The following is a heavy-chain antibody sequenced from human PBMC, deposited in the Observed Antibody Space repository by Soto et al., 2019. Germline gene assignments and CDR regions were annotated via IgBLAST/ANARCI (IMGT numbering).Heavy chain of an antibody. D-gene: IGHD3-3*01. J-gene: IGHJ5*01. CDR2: KYYSGII. CDR3: ASSVVRVLGGGWFDS. Sequence: QVQLQESGPGLVKPSETLSLTCSVSGGSISSYYWSWIRQPPGKGLEWIGYKYYSGIINYNPSLKSRVTISLDTSKNQFSLKLSSVTAADTAVYYCASSVVRVLGGGWFDSWGQGSLVTVSS. V-gene: IGHV4-59*01. CDR1: GGSISSYY.